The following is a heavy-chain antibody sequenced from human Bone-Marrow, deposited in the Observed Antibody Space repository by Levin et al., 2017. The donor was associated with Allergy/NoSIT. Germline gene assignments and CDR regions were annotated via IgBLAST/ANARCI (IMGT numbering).Heavy chain of an antibody. V-gene: IGHV3-48*02. Sequence: LSLTCAASGFTFSSYRMNWVRQAPGKGLEWVSYISSSSSTIYYADSVKGRFTISRDNAKNSLYLQMNSLRDEDTAVYYCARDGDSSGYYRRDFFGYWGQGTLVTVSS. CDR2: ISSSSSTI. CDR3: ARDGDSSGYYRRDFFGY. D-gene: IGHD3-22*01. CDR1: GFTFSSYR. J-gene: IGHJ4*02.